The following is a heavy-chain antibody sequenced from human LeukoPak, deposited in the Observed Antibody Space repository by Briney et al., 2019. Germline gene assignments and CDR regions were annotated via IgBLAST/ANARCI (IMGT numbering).Heavy chain of an antibody. V-gene: IGHV5-51*01. D-gene: IGHD5-18*01. J-gene: IGHJ4*02. CDR3: ATLDETAMVNSYFDY. Sequence: GESLKISCKGSGYSFTSYWIGWVRQMPGKGLEWMGIIYPGDSDTRYSPSFQGQVTISADKSISTAYLQWSSLKASDTAMYYCATLDETAMVNSYFDYWGQGTLVTVSS. CDR1: GYSFTSYW. CDR2: IYPGDSDT.